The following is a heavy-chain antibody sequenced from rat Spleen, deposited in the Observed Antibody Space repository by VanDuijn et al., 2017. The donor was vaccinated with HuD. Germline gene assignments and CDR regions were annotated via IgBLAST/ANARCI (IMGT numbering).Heavy chain of an antibody. J-gene: IGHJ2*01. CDR2: IRHDGSGT. Sequence: EVQLVESGGGLVQPGRSMKLSCAASGFTFSNYDMAWVRQAPKKGLEWVATIRHDGSGTNYGDSVKGRFTISRDNAKSTLYLQMDSLRSEDTATYYCARRTTGLFDYWGQGVMVTVSS. V-gene: IGHV5-7*01. CDR3: ARRTTGLFDY. D-gene: IGHD4-1*01. CDR1: GFTFSNYD.